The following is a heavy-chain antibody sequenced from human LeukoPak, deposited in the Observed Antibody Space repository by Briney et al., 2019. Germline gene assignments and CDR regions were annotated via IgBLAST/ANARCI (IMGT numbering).Heavy chain of an antibody. V-gene: IGHV4-59*01. CDR1: RGSISNYY. Sequence: SETLSLTCTVSRGSISNYYWGWIRQPPGKGLEWIGFFSYSGSTNYNPSLKSRVTISVDTSKNQFSLRLNSVTTADTAVYFCARFKSSGWYYFDIWGQGTLVPVSS. D-gene: IGHD6-19*01. CDR2: FSYSGST. CDR3: ARFKSSGWYYFDI. J-gene: IGHJ4*02.